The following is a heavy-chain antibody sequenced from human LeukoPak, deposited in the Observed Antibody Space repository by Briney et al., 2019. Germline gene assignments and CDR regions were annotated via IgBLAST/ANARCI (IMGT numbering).Heavy chain of an antibody. J-gene: IGHJ4*02. CDR2: ISGSGGST. V-gene: IGHV3-23*01. D-gene: IGHD3-22*01. CDR3: AKSGSGYYYDSSGLDY. Sequence: GGSLRLSCAASGFTFRSYAMSWVRQAPGQGLEWVSAISGSGGSTYYADAVKGRFTISRDNSKNTLYLQMNSLRAEDTAVYYCAKSGSGYYYDSSGLDYWGQGTLVTVSS. CDR1: GFTFRSYA.